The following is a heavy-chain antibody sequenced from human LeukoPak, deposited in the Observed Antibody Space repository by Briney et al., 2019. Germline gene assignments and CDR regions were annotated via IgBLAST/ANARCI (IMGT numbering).Heavy chain of an antibody. V-gene: IGHV3-48*01. CDR3: AKDNIAAAGRDYYFDY. Sequence: GGSLRLSCAASGFTFSSYSMNWVRQAPGKGLEWVSYISSSSSTIYYADSVKGRFTISRDNSKNTLYLQMNSLRAEDTAVYYCAKDNIAAAGRDYYFDYWGQGILVTVS. J-gene: IGHJ4*02. CDR1: GFTFSSYS. CDR2: ISSSSSTI. D-gene: IGHD6-13*01.